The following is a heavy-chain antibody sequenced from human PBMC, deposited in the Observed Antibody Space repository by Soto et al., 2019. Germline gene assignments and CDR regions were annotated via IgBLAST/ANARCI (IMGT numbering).Heavy chain of an antibody. V-gene: IGHV3-23*01. J-gene: IGHJ4*02. Sequence: EVQLLESGGGLVQPGGSLRLTCAASGFTFSNYAMYWVRQAPGKGLEWVSALTASGGATYYADSVKGRFTISRDNSENTLCVEMNGLRAADTAIYYCEEGPVAGTGNYFEYWGQGMLVTVSS. CDR1: GFTFSNYA. CDR2: LTASGGAT. D-gene: IGHD6-19*01. CDR3: EEGPVAGTGNYFEY.